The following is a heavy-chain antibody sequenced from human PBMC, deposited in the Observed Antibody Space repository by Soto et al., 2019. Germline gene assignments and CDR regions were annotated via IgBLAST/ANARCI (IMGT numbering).Heavy chain of an antibody. Sequence: EVQLVESGGGLVQPGGSLRLSCAASGLTFNNYWIHWVRQAPGKGLMWVSRINGDGTTTNNADSVRGRFAISRDNAENTVYLQMNSLRAEDTALYYCARGVRGHYGKDVWGQGTTVTVSS. CDR3: ARGVRGHYGKDV. CDR2: INGDGTTT. CDR1: GLTFNNYW. V-gene: IGHV3-74*01. J-gene: IGHJ6*02. D-gene: IGHD3-10*01.